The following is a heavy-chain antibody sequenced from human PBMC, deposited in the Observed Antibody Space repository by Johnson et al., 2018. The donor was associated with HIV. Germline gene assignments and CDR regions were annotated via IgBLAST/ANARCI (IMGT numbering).Heavy chain of an antibody. V-gene: IGHV3-30-3*01. Sequence: VQLVESGGGLVQPGGSLRLSCAASGFTFNKYTMHWVRQAPGKGLEWVAVVSYDGGHNYYAAPVKGRFTISRDDSKNTLYLQMNSLKTEDTAVYYCTPNPMGRDVFDIGGKGKMVPFPS. D-gene: IGHD1-26*01. CDR2: VSYDGGHN. CDR3: TPNPMGRDVFDI. CDR1: GFTFNKYT. J-gene: IGHJ3*02.